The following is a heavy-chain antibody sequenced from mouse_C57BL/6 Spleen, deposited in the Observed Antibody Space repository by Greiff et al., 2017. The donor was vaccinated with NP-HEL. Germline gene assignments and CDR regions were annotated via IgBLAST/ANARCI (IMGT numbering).Heavy chain of an antibody. CDR2: IYPGDGDT. J-gene: IGHJ2*01. V-gene: IGHV1-82*01. CDR1: GYAFSSSW. D-gene: IGHD2-1*01. Sequence: VQLQQSGPELVKPGASVKISCKASGYAFSSSWMNWVKQRPGKGLEWIGRIYPGDGDTNYNGKFKGKATLTADKSSSTAYMQLSSLTSDDSAVYVCAREEDYCNSLDYWGQGTTLTVST. CDR3: AREEDYCNSLDY.